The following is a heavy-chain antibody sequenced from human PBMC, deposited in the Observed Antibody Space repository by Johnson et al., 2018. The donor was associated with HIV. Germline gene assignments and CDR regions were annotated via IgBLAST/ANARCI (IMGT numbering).Heavy chain of an antibody. Sequence: VQLVESGGGLVQPGGSLRLSCAASGFTFSSYWMSWVRQAPGKGLEWVANIKQDGGEKYYVDSVKGRFTISRDNAKNSLYLQMNSLRAEDTGVYYCARDVPETGSCGYYDAFDIWGQGTMVTVSS. J-gene: IGHJ3*02. CDR1: GFTFSSYW. CDR2: IKQDGGEK. D-gene: IGHD3-22*01. V-gene: IGHV3-7*03. CDR3: ARDVPETGSCGYYDAFDI.